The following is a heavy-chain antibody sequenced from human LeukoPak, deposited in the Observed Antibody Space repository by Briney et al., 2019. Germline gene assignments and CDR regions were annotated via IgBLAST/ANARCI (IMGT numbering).Heavy chain of an antibody. D-gene: IGHD3-10*01. J-gene: IGHJ5*02. CDR1: GYTFTSYG. CDR3: ARDNPQRRFRITMVRGVIDWFDP. Sequence: ASVKVSCKASGYTFTSYGISWVRQAPGQGLEWMGWISAYNGNTNYAQKLQGRVTMTTDTSTSTAYMELRSLRSDDTAVYYCARDNPQRRFRITMVRGVIDWFDPWGQGTLVTVSS. V-gene: IGHV1-18*01. CDR2: ISAYNGNT.